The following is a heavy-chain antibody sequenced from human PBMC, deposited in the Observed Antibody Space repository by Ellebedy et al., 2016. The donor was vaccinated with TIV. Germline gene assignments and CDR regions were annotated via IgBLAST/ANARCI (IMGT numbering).Heavy chain of an antibody. CDR1: GFTFSTYP. J-gene: IGHJ4*02. CDR3: ARDYASG. CDR2: ISANGGTT. V-gene: IGHV3-23*01. Sequence: GESLKISCAASGFTFSTYPMNWVRQAPGKGLEWVSIISANGGTTYYADSVKGRFTISRDNSKDTLYLQMNSLRAEDTAVYYCARDYASGWGQGTLVTVSS. D-gene: IGHD3-16*01.